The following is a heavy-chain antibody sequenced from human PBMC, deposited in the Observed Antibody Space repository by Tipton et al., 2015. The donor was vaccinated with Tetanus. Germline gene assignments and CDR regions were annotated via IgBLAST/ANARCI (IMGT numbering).Heavy chain of an antibody. CDR1: GGSFSGYY. CDR3: ARDSLSGPTDDYYYYYGMDV. V-gene: IGHV4-34*01. Sequence: TLSLTCAVYGGSFSGYYWSWIRQPPGKGLEWIGEINHSGSTNYNPSLKSRVTISVDTSKNQFSLKLSSVTAADTAVYYCARDSLSGPTDDYYYYYGMDVWGQGTTVTVSS. D-gene: IGHD2-15*01. CDR2: INHSGST. J-gene: IGHJ6*02.